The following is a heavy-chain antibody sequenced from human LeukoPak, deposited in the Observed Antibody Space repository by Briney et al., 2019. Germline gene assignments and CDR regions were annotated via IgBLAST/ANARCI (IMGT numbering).Heavy chain of an antibody. J-gene: IGHJ4*02. Sequence: GGSLRPSCAASGFTFSSYEMNWVRQAPGKGLEWVSAISGSGGSTYYADSVKGRFTISRDNSKNTLYLQMNSLRAEDTAVYYCAKDQLVVAIYDYWGQGTLVTVSS. CDR3: AKDQLVVAIYDY. CDR1: GFTFSSYE. V-gene: IGHV3-23*01. D-gene: IGHD3-22*01. CDR2: ISGSGGST.